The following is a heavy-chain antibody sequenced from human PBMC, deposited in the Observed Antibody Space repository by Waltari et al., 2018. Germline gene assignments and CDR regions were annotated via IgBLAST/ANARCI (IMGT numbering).Heavy chain of an antibody. CDR1: GFTFSSYA. J-gene: IGHJ5*02. CDR3: AKDRSCGFLAWFDP. Sequence: EVQLLESGGGLVQPGGSLRHSCAASGFTFSSYAMSWVRQAPGKGLEWVSAISGSGGSTYYADSVEGRVTISRDKSKNTLYLQMNSLRAEDTAVYYCAKDRSCGFLAWFDPWGQGTLVTVSS. V-gene: IGHV3-23*01. CDR2: ISGSGGST. D-gene: IGHD3-3*01.